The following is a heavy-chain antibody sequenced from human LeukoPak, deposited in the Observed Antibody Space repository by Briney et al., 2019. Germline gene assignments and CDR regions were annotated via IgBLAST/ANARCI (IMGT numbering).Heavy chain of an antibody. CDR2: ISGSGGST. CDR1: GFTFSSFA. D-gene: IGHD4-17*01. CDR3: AKDRYGAFGNHFDY. Sequence: PGGSLRLSCAVSGFTFSSFAMSWVRQAPGKGLEWVSLISGSGGSTYHADSVKGRFTISRDNSKNTLYLQMNSLRAEDTAIYYCAKDRYGAFGNHFDYGGQGTLVTVSS. V-gene: IGHV3-23*01. J-gene: IGHJ4*02.